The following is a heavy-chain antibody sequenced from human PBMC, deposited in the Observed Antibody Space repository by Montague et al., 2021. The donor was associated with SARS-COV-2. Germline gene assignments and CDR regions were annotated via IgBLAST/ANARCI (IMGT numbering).Heavy chain of an antibody. D-gene: IGHD3-10*01. CDR3: ARTYGSGRGFDL. J-gene: IGHJ2*01. CDR2: IDWDDDT. CDR1: GFSLSTSGMC. Sequence: VKPTQTLTLTCTFSGFSLSTSGMCVSWIRQPPGKALEWLARIDWDDDTYYSTSLKTRLTISKDTSKNQVVPTMTNMDPVDTATYYCARTYGSGRGFDLWGRGTLVTVSS. V-gene: IGHV2-70*11.